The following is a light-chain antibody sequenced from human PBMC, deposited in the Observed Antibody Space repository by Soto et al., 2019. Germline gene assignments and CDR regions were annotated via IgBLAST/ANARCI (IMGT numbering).Light chain of an antibody. J-gene: IGLJ3*02. V-gene: IGLV1-44*01. CDR2: TNS. CDR1: SSNIGSRT. Sequence: QSAVTQPPSASGTPGQRVTIACSGSSSNIGSRTVNWYQQLPGTSPKLHIYTNSRRPSGVPVRFSGSRSVTSASLAISGLQSEDEADYYCAVWDDSLNVGVFGGGTQLTV. CDR3: AVWDDSLNVGV.